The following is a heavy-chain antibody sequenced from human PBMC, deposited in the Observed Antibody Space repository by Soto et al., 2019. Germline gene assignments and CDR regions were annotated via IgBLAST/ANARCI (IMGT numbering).Heavy chain of an antibody. CDR2: IYYSGST. J-gene: IGHJ4*02. V-gene: IGHV4-31*03. Sequence: SETLSLTCTVSGGSISSGGYYWSWIRQHPGKGLEWIGYIYYSGSTYYNPSLKSRVTISVDTSKNQFSLKLSSVTAADTAVYYCARGAAYYFDYWGQGTLVTVSS. CDR3: ARGAAYYFDY. CDR1: GGSISSGGYY.